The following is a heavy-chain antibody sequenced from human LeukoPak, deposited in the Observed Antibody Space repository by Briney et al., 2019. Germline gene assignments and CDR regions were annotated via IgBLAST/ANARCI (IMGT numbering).Heavy chain of an antibody. V-gene: IGHV3-66*01. CDR2: TYSGGNT. J-gene: IGHJ4*02. Sequence: GGSLRLSCPASALTLTSNHMTWDRQAPGKGLEWVSLTYSGGNTYYAASVKGRFTSSRNNSKKTHYLQMNSLRVEDTAVYYCARESPTTVTYFDYWGQGTLVTVSS. D-gene: IGHD4-17*01. CDR1: ALTLTSNH. CDR3: ARESPTTVTYFDY.